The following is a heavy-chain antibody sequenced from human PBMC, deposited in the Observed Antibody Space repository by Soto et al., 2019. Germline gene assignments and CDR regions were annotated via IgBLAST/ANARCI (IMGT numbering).Heavy chain of an antibody. J-gene: IGHJ6*02. CDR1: GYSFTSYW. CDR2: IDPSDSYT. V-gene: IGHV5-10-1*01. D-gene: IGHD6-13*01. CDR3: ASRSGAAAGNYYGMDV. Sequence: GEFPKICCKGSGYSFTSYWISWVRQMPGKGLEWMGRIDPSDSYTNYSPSFQGHVTISADKSISTAYLQWSSLKASDTAMYYCASRSGAAAGNYYGMDVWGQGTTVTVSS.